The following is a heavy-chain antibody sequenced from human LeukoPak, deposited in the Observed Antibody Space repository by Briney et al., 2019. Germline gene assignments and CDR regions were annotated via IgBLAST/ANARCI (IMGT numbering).Heavy chain of an antibody. D-gene: IGHD1-1*01. CDR3: VRDYNWGFDY. CDR2: IRYDGSNK. Sequence: GGSLRLSCAASGFTFSSYGMHWVRQAPGKGLEWVAFIRYDGSNKYYAGSVKGRFTISRDNSKNNVYLQMHSLRVEDTSIYYCVRDYNWGFDYWGQGTVVAVSS. V-gene: IGHV3-30*02. J-gene: IGHJ4*02. CDR1: GFTFSSYG.